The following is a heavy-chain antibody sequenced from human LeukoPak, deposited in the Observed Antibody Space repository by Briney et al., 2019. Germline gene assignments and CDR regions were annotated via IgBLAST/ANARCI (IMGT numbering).Heavy chain of an antibody. J-gene: IGHJ4*02. CDR1: GFTFSTYA. CDR3: ARDNSGSYYPDY. V-gene: IGHV3-23*01. D-gene: IGHD3-10*01. CDR2: INNSGGRT. Sequence: PGGSLRLSCVASGFTFSTYAMSWVRQAPGKGPEWVSVINNSGGRTYYADSVKGRFTISRDNSKNTLYLQMNSLRAEDTAAYYCARDNSGSYYPDYWGQGTLVTVSS.